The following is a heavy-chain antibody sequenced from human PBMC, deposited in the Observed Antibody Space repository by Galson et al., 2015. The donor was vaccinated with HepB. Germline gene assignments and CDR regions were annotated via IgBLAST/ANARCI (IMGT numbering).Heavy chain of an antibody. CDR1: GYTFTSYG. Sequence: SVKVSCKAYGYTFTSYGISWVRQAPGQGLEWMGWISAYNGNTNYAQKLQGRVTMTRDTSISTAYMGLSRLRSDDTAVYYCGRDTHHAFDIWGQGTMVTVSS. CDR3: GRDTHHAFDI. V-gene: IGHV1-18*04. CDR2: ISAYNGNT. J-gene: IGHJ3*02.